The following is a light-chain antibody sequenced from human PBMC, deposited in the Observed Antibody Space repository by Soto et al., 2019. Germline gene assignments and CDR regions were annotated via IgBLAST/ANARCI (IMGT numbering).Light chain of an antibody. Sequence: EIVLTHSPGTLSLSPGERATISCRASQTVSSSYLAWYQQKPGQAPRLLIYGASSRATGIPDRFSGSGSGTDFTLTISRLEPEDFAVYYCQQYGSSPRTFGQGTKV. CDR3: QQYGSSPRT. J-gene: IGKJ1*01. CDR2: GAS. V-gene: IGKV3-20*01. CDR1: QTVSSSY.